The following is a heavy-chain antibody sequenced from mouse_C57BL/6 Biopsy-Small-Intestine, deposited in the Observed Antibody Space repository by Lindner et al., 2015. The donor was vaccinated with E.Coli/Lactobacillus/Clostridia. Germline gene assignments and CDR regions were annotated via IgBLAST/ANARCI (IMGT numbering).Heavy chain of an antibody. V-gene: IGHV1-63*01. CDR1: GYTFTNYW. CDR3: ARYYDYVYAMDY. Sequence: VQLQESGAELVRPGTSVKMFCKASGYTFTNYWIGWAKQRPGHGLEWIGDIYPGGGYTNYNEKFKGKATLTADKSSSTAYMQFSSLTSEDSAIYYCARYYDYVYAMDYWGQGTSVTVSS. J-gene: IGHJ4*01. D-gene: IGHD2-4*01. CDR2: IYPGGGYT.